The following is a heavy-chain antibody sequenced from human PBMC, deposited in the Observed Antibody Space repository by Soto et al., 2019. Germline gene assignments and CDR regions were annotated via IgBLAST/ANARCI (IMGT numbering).Heavy chain of an antibody. V-gene: IGHV3-23*01. D-gene: IGHD1-7*01. J-gene: IGHJ5*02. CDR1: AFPFNSYA. Sequence: EVQLLESGGGLVQPGGSLRLSCAASAFPFNSYAMNWVRQTPGKGLEWVSSISASGSTSSLADSVKGRFTVSRDNSQNTLHLQMNSLSAEDTAIYYCAREITGTARPLDPWGQGTLVTVSS. CDR3: AREITGTARPLDP. CDR2: ISASGSTS.